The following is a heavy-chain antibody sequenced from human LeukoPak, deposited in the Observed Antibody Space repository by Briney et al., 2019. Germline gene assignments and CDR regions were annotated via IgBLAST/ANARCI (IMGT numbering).Heavy chain of an antibody. J-gene: IGHJ4*02. CDR3: AREMAV. CDR2: ISSLSNHI. CDR1: GFAFSGDF. V-gene: IGHV3-21*01. Sequence: GGSLRLSCVASGFAFSGDFMNWVRQAPGKGLQWVSSISSLSNHIYYADSVKGRFTISRDNSKNTLYLQMNSLRAEDTAVYYCAREMAVWGQGALVTVSS. D-gene: IGHD2-8*01.